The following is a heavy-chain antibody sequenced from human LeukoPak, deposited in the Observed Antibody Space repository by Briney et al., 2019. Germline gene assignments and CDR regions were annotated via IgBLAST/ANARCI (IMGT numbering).Heavy chain of an antibody. V-gene: IGHV3-7*03. D-gene: IGHD3-16*01. J-gene: IGHJ6*02. Sequence: GGSLRLSCAASGFTFSSYWMNWARQAPGKGLEWVASINHNGNVNYYVDSVKGRFTISRDNAKNSLYLQMSNLRAEDTAVYFCARGGGLVVWGQGATVTVSS. CDR3: ARGGGLVV. CDR2: INHNGNVN. CDR1: GFTFSSYW.